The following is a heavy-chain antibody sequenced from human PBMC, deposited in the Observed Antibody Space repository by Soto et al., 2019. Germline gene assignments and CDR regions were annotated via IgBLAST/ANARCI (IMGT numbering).Heavy chain of an antibody. V-gene: IGHV3-30*18. D-gene: IGHD2-15*01. CDR2: ISYDGSNK. Sequence: QVQLVESGGGVVQPGRSLRLSCAASGFTFSSYGMHWVRQAPGKGLEWVAVISYDGSNKYYADSVKGRFTIPRDNSKNPLYLQMNSLRAEDTAVYYCAKVRSTVVTRRPAFDIWGKGTMVTVSS. CDR3: AKVRSTVVTRRPAFDI. J-gene: IGHJ3*02. CDR1: GFTFSSYG.